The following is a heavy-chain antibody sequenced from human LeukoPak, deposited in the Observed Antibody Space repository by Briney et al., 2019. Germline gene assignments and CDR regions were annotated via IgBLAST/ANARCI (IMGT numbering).Heavy chain of an antibody. D-gene: IGHD6-13*01. CDR3: AKDHRGYISTWYTEFDY. V-gene: IGHV3-30*02. J-gene: IGHJ4*02. Sequence: GGSLRLSCAASGFTFSSYGMHWVRQAPGKGLEWVAFIRYDGSNKYYADSVKGRFTISRDNSKNPLYLQMNSLRAEDTAVYYCAKDHRGYISTWYTEFDYWGEATLPTLSS. CDR1: GFTFSSYG. CDR2: IRYDGSNK.